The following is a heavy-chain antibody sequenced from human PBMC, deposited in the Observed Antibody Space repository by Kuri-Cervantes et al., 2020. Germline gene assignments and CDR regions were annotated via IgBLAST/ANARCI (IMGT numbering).Heavy chain of an antibody. CDR1: GYTFTSYY. Sequence: ASVKVSCKASGYTFTSYYMHWVRQAPGQGLEWMGIINPSGGSTSYAQKFQGRVTMTRDTSTSTVYMELSRLRSEDTAVYYCARSASYGSGSSPLGYYGMDVWGQGTTVTVYS. D-gene: IGHD3-10*01. J-gene: IGHJ6*02. CDR3: ARSASYGSGSSPLGYYGMDV. CDR2: INPSGGST. V-gene: IGHV1-46*01.